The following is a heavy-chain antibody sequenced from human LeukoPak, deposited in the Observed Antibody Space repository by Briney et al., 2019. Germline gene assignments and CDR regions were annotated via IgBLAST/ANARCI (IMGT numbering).Heavy chain of an antibody. V-gene: IGHV3-66*01. J-gene: IGHJ6*02. Sequence: GGSLRLSCAASGFTDSSNYMSWVRQAPGKGLEWVSVIYSGGSTYYADSVKGRFTISRDNSKNTLYLQMNSLRAEDTAVYYCARDAGGYGMDVWGQGTTVTVSS. CDR3: ARDAGGYGMDV. CDR1: GFTDSSNY. CDR2: IYSGGST. D-gene: IGHD2-8*02.